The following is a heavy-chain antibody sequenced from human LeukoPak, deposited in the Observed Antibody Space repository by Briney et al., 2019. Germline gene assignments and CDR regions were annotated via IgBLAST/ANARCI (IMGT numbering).Heavy chain of an antibody. CDR2: ISYYGCTK. J-gene: IGHJ6*02. Sequence: GGSLRLSCAASGFTFSTYAIHWVRQAPGKGPEGVAVISYYGCTKYYADSVKGRFTISRDNSKNTMYLQMDSLRPEDTAVFYCAKAYCTGGSCYGRYYYGMDVWGQGTTVTVSS. CDR3: AKAYCTGGSCYGRYYYGMDV. D-gene: IGHD2-15*01. V-gene: IGHV3-30*18. CDR1: GFTFSTYA.